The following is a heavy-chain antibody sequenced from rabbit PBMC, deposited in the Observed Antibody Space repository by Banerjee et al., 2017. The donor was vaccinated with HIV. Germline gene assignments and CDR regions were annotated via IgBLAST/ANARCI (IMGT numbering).Heavy chain of an antibody. D-gene: IGHD4-1*01. Sequence: QEQLVESGGDLVKPEGSLTLTCTASGFSFSSSYWICWVRQAPGKGLEWIACIYGGSSDNTAYASLAKGRFTISKTSWTTVTLQMTSLTAADTATYFCARDLAGVIGWNFNLWGQGTLVTVS. J-gene: IGHJ4*01. CDR1: GFSFSSSYW. V-gene: IGHV1S45*01. CDR3: ARDLAGVIGWNFNL. CDR2: IYGGSSDNT.